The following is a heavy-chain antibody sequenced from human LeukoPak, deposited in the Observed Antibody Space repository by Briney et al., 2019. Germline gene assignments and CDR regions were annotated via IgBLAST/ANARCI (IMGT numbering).Heavy chain of an antibody. J-gene: IGHJ2*01. CDR2: IYHSGST. Sequence: PSQTLSLTCAVSGVSISSGGYSWRWIRQPPGKGLEWIVYIYHSGSTYYNPSLKSRVTISVDRSKNQFSLKLSSVTAADTAVYYRARVVYYYDSSGYVSRYFDLWGRGTLVTVSS. CDR1: GVSISSGGYS. V-gene: IGHV4-30-2*01. D-gene: IGHD3-22*01. CDR3: ARVVYYYDSSGYVSRYFDL.